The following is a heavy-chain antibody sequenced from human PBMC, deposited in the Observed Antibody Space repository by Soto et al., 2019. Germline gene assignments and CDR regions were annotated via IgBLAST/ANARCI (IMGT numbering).Heavy chain of an antibody. V-gene: IGHV3-74*01. D-gene: IGHD3-10*01. CDR3: TRSNYYDSGSYINYYGMDV. CDR2: ISNDGSST. CDR1: GFTFSSYW. Sequence: EVQLVESGGGLVQPGGSLRLSCAASGFTFSSYWMHWVRQAPGKGLVWVSRISNDGSSTSYADSVKGRFTISRDKAKNTMNVDMNSRRAEEKAVYYCTRSNYYDSGSYINYYGMDVWGQGTTVTVSS. J-gene: IGHJ6*02.